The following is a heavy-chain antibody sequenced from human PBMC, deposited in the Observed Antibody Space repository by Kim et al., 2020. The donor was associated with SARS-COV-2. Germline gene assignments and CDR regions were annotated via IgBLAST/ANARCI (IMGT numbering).Heavy chain of an antibody. V-gene: IGHV3-23*01. CDR1: GFAFRNYA. CDR2: IRGSGGDT. D-gene: IGHD3-22*01. Sequence: GGSLRLSCVASGFAFRNYAMSWVRQAPGKGLQWVSTIRGSGGDTFYEDSVQGRFIISRDNSNNILYLQMNGLGVDDTALYYCAKDILSDYYVSSGFDYWG. J-gene: IGHJ4*01. CDR3: AKDILSDYYVSSGFDY.